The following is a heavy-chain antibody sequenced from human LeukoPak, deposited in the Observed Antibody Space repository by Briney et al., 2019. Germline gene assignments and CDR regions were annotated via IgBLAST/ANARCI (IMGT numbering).Heavy chain of an antibody. CDR2: ISGSGGST. J-gene: IGHJ4*02. V-gene: IGHV3-23*01. Sequence: GGSLRLSCAASGFTLSSYAMSWVRQAPGKGLEWVSLISGSGGSTYYADSVKGRFTISRDNSKNTLYLQMNSLRAEDTAVYYCAKDRYRYCSSTSCYELFDYWGQGTLVTASS. D-gene: IGHD2-2*01. CDR1: GFTLSSYA. CDR3: AKDRYRYCSSTSCYELFDY.